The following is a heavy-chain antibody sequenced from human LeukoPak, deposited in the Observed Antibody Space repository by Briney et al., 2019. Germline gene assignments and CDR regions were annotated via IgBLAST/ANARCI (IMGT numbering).Heavy chain of an antibody. CDR2: IYHSGST. CDR1: GGSFSGYY. Sequence: PSETLSLTCAVYGGSFSGYYWSWIRQPPGKGLEWIGSIYHSGSTYYNPSLKSRVTISVDTSKNQFSLKLSSVTAADTAVYYCARVSGKYSGYASTEFDPWGQGTLVTVSS. D-gene: IGHD5-12*01. J-gene: IGHJ5*02. CDR3: ARVSGKYSGYASTEFDP. V-gene: IGHV4-34*01.